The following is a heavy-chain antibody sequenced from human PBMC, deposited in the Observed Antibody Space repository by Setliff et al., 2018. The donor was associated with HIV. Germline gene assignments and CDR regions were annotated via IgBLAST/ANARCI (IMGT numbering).Heavy chain of an antibody. Sequence: SETLSLTCTVSGGSISSYYWSWIRQPPGKGLEWIGYIYYSGSTNYNPSLKSRVTISVDTSKNQFSLKLSSVTAADTAVYYCARDGGYSYKNAFDIWGQGTMVTVSS. D-gene: IGHD5-18*01. J-gene: IGHJ3*02. CDR3: ARDGGYSYKNAFDI. CDR1: GGSISSYY. CDR2: IYYSGST. V-gene: IGHV4-59*01.